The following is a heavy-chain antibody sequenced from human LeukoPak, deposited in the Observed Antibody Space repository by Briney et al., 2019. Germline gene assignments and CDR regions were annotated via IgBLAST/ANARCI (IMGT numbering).Heavy chain of an antibody. J-gene: IGHJ4*02. CDR1: GGSFSGYY. CDR2: INHSGST. CDR3: ARQDYDILTGYCSGFDY. Sequence: SETLSLTCAVYGGSFSGYYWSWIRQPPGKGLEWIGEINHSGSTNYNPSLKSRVTISVDTSKNQFSLKLSSVTAADTAVYYCARQDYDILTGYCSGFDYWGQGTLVTVSS. D-gene: IGHD3-9*01. V-gene: IGHV4-34*01.